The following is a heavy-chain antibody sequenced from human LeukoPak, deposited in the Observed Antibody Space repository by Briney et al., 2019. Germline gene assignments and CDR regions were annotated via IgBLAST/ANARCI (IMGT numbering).Heavy chain of an antibody. J-gene: IGHJ4*02. V-gene: IGHV3-30*04. CDR3: ARSNWRDSPSLVDY. CDR1: GFTFSSYA. D-gene: IGHD1-1*01. CDR2: ISYDGSNK. Sequence: GGSLRLSCAASGFTFSSYAMHWVRQAPGKGLEWVAVISYDGSNKYYADSVKGRFTISRDNSKNTLYLQMNSLRSEDTAVYYCARSNWRDSPSLVDYWGQGTLVTVSS.